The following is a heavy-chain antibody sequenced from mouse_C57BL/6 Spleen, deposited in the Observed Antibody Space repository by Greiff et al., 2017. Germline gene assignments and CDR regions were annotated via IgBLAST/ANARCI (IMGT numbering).Heavy chain of an antibody. CDR3: AREGYYSGSSYGY. CDR2: IYPGSGST. CDR1: GYTFTSYW. V-gene: IGHV1-55*01. Sequence: QVQLQQPGAELVKPGASVKMSCKASGYTFTSYWITWVKQRPGQGLEWIGDIYPGSGSTNYNEKFKSKATLTVDTSSSTAYMQLSSLTSEDSAVDYCAREGYYSGSSYGYWGQGTTLTVSS. D-gene: IGHD1-1*01. J-gene: IGHJ2*01.